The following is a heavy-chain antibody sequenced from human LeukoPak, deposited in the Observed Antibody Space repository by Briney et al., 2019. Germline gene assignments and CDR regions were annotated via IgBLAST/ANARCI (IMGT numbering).Heavy chain of an antibody. Sequence: PSETLSLTCTVSGGSISSYYWSWIRQPPGKGLEWIGYIYYSGSTNYNPSLKSRVTISVDTSKNQFSLKLSSVTAADTGVYYCARMTTVTTGGWFDPWGQGTLVTVSS. CDR3: ARMTTVTTGGWFDP. CDR2: IYYSGST. D-gene: IGHD4-11*01. J-gene: IGHJ5*02. CDR1: GGSISSYY. V-gene: IGHV4-59*01.